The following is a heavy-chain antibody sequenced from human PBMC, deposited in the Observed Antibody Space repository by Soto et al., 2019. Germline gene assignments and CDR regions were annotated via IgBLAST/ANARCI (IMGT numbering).Heavy chain of an antibody. V-gene: IGHV3-48*03. Sequence: PGGSLRLSCAASGFTFSSYEMNWVRQAQGKGLEWVSYISSSGSTIYYADSVKGRFTISRDNAKNSLYLQMNSRRAEDTAVYYCATETTYYYDCIGLDYYGQGTLFTVSS. CDR2: ISSSGSTI. CDR1: GFTFSSYE. D-gene: IGHD3-22*01. CDR3: ATETTYYYDCIGLDY. J-gene: IGHJ4*02.